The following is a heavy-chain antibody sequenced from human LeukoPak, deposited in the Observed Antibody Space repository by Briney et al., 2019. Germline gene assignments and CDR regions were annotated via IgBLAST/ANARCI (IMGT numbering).Heavy chain of an antibody. V-gene: IGHV4-59*08. CDR1: GGSLSIYY. D-gene: IGHD6-25*01. CDR2: IYSSGST. Sequence: PSETLSLTCTVSGGSLSIYYWSWIWHPPGKGLERIGYIYSSGSTNYNPSLKSRVTLSVDTSKNQFSLKLSSVTAADTAVYYCARQGGGFWYFDLWGRGTLVTVSS. J-gene: IGHJ2*01. CDR3: ARQGGGFWYFDL.